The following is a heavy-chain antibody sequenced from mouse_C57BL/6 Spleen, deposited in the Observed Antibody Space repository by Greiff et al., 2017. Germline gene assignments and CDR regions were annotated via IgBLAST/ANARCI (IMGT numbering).Heavy chain of an antibody. CDR1: GFSLTSYA. V-gene: IGHV2-9-1*01. D-gene: IGHD1-1*01. J-gene: IGHJ2*01. CDR2: IWTGGGT. Sequence: VQLQESGPGLVAPSQSLSITCTVSGFSLTSYAISWVRQPPGKGLEWLGVIWTGGGTNYNSALKSRLSISKDNSKSQVFLKMNSLQTDDTARYYCARKVIENYYGSSYLDYWGQGTTLTVSS. CDR3: ARKVIENYYGSSYLDY.